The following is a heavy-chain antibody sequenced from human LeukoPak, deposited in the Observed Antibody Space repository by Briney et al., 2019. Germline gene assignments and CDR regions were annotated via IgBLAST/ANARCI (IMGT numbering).Heavy chain of an antibody. J-gene: IGHJ4*02. D-gene: IGHD3-10*01. CDR3: ARKTISSSGFFDY. CDR2: ISGSGGST. CDR1: GFSFSSYA. V-gene: IGHV3-23*01. Sequence: PGGSLRLSCAASGFSFSSYAMSWVRQAPGKGLEWVSAISGSGGSTYYADSVKGRFTISRDNSKNTLYLQMNSLRAEDTALYYCARKTISSSGFFDYWGQGTLGTVSS.